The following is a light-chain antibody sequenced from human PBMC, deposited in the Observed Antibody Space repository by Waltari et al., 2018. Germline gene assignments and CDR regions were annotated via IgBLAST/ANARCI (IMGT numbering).Light chain of an antibody. CDR1: QSVGSD. CDR2: GAS. CDR3: QQYNKWPPYT. J-gene: IGKJ2*01. V-gene: IGKV3-15*01. Sequence: EIVMTQSPATLSVSPGERATFSCRASQSVGSDLAWYQQKPGQAPSLLIYGASTRVTGIPARFSGSGSGTEFTLTISSLQSEDFAVYYCQQYNKWPPYTFGQGTKLEIK.